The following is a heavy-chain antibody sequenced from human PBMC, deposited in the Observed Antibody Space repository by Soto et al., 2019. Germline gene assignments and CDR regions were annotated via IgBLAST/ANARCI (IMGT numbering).Heavy chain of an antibody. CDR2: VKSRADGGTT. V-gene: IGHV3-15*01. J-gene: IGHJ4*02. CDR3: TTGGTI. CDR1: GFSFNNAR. Sequence: EVQLVQSGGGLVKPGGSLRLSCAASGFSFNNARMSWVRQLPGGGLEWVGRVKSRADGGTTDYAASVRGRFTISRDDSENTLCLQRNSLKIEDTAVYYCTTGGTIWGQGTLVNVSS. D-gene: IGHD3-16*01.